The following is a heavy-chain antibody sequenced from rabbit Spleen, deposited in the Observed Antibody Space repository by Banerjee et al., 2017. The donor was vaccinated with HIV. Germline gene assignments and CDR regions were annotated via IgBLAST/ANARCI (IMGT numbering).Heavy chain of an antibody. CDR3: ARDGSGFGYFTL. Sequence: QSLEESGGGLVKPGASLTLTCKASGFSLFYYWMCWVRQAPGKGLDLIGCIYAGDGSTDYTNWVNGRFTISKTSSTVDLKMTSLTAADTATYLCARDGSGFGYFTLWGPGTLVTVS. CDR2: IYAGDGST. J-gene: IGHJ4*01. D-gene: IGHD3-1*01. V-gene: IGHV1S40*01. CDR1: GFSLFYYW.